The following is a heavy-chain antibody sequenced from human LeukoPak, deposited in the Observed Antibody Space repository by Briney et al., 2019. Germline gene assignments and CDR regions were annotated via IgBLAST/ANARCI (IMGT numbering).Heavy chain of an antibody. V-gene: IGHV1-8*01. J-gene: IGHJ4*02. CDR3: ARDDYGGTGY. Sequence: ASVKVSCKASGYTFTSYDINWVRQATGQGLEWMGWMNPNSGNTGYAQKFQGRVTITADKSTSTAYMELSSLRSEDTAVYYCARDDYGGTGYWGQGTLVTVSS. CDR2: MNPNSGNT. CDR1: GYTFTSYD. D-gene: IGHD4-23*01.